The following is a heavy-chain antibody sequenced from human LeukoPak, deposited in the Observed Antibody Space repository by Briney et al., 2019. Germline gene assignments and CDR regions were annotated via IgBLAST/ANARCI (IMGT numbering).Heavy chain of an antibody. D-gene: IGHD3-10*01. CDR3: ARELHYGSGTSFDY. Sequence: ASVKVSCKASGYTFRNFGITWVRQAPGQGLEWMGWISAYLGNTNYAQKFQGRVTMTTDTSTSTAYLELRSLSSADTAVYYCARELHYGSGTSFDYWGQGTLVTVSS. CDR1: GYTFRNFG. J-gene: IGHJ4*02. CDR2: ISAYLGNT. V-gene: IGHV1-18*01.